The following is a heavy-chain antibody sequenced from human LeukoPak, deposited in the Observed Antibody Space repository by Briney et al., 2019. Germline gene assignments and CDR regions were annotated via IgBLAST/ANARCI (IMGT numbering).Heavy chain of an antibody. V-gene: IGHV4-59*08. D-gene: IGHD6-13*01. CDR2: IYYRGST. CDR3: ARHDGSSWYYAFDV. Sequence: PSETLSLTCTVSGVSISSYYWSWIRQPPGKGLEWIGYIYYRGSTNYNPSLKSRVTISLDTSKNQFSLKLSSVTAADTAVYYCARHDGSSWYYAFDVWGQGTMVTVSS. CDR1: GVSISSYY. J-gene: IGHJ3*01.